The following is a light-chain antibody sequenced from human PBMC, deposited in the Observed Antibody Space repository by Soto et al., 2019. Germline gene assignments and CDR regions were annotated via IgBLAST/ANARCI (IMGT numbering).Light chain of an antibody. CDR1: RSDVGSYNL. CDR3: CSYAGSVDHYV. J-gene: IGLJ1*01. CDR2: EVS. Sequence: QSVLTQPASVSGSPGQSITISCTGTRSDVGSYNLVSWYQHHPRKAPKLVIYEVSERPSGVSYRFSGSKSGNTASLTISGLQAGDEADYYCCSYAGSVDHYVFGTGTKLTAL. V-gene: IGLV2-23*02.